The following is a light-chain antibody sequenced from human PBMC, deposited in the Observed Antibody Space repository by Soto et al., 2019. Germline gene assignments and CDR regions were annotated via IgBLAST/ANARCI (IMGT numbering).Light chain of an antibody. CDR1: QSVSSN. J-gene: IGKJ1*01. V-gene: IGKV3-15*01. Sequence: EIVMTQSPAARAVSPAERSTLSCTASQSVSSNLAWYQQKPGQAPRLLIYGASTRATGIPARFSGSGSGTEFTLTISSLQSEDFAVYYCQQYNNWPPWTFGQGTKVDIK. CDR3: QQYNNWPPWT. CDR2: GAS.